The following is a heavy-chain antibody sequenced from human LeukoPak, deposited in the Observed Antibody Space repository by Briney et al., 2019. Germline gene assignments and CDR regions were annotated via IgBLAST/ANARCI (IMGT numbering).Heavy chain of an antibody. D-gene: IGHD3-3*01. Sequence: SETLSLTCTVPGGSISSYYWSWIRQPPGKGLEWIGYIYYSGSTNYNPSLKSRVTISVDTSKNQFSLKLSSVTAADTAVYYCASWRGIRRNYFDYWGQGTLVTVSS. J-gene: IGHJ4*02. CDR1: GGSISSYY. V-gene: IGHV4-59*01. CDR3: ASWRGIRRNYFDY. CDR2: IYYSGST.